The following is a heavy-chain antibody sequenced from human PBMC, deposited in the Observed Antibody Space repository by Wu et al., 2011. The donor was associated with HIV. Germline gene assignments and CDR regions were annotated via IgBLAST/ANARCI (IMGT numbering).Heavy chain of an antibody. CDR3: ARRAPCSGGSCGVDFDY. CDR1: GYTFTSHF. CDR2: INPSGGST. D-gene: IGHD2-15*01. J-gene: IGHJ4*02. Sequence: QVQLVQSGAEVKKPGASVKVSCEASGYTFTSHFIHWVRQAPGQGLEWMGIINPSGGSTVYAQKFQGRVIMTRDTSTSTVYMELSSLRSDDTAVYYCARRAPCSGGSCGVDFDYWGQGTLVTVSS. V-gene: IGHV1-46*01.